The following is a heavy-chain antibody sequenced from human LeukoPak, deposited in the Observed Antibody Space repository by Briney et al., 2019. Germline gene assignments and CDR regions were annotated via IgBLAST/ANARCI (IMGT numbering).Heavy chain of an antibody. CDR3: ARELGSGDYVGFGAFDI. Sequence: SETLSLTCAVYGGSFSGYYWSWIRQPPGKGLEWIGYIYYSGSTNYNPSLKSRVTISVDTSKNQFSLKLSSVTAADTAVYYCARELGSGDYVGFGAFDIWGQGTMVTVSS. V-gene: IGHV4-59*01. J-gene: IGHJ3*02. CDR1: GGSFSGYY. CDR2: IYYSGST. D-gene: IGHD4-17*01.